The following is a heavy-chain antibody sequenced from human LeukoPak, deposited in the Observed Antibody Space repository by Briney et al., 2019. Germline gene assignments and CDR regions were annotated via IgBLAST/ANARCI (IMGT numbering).Heavy chain of an antibody. V-gene: IGHV4-4*07. J-gene: IGHJ4*02. CDR1: GGSISSYY. CDR3: ARDLLTYYYDSSGYYLDY. D-gene: IGHD3-22*01. CDR2: IYTCGST. Sequence: SETLSLTCTVSGGSISSYYWSWIRQPAGKGLEWIGRIYTCGSTNYNPSLKSRVTMSVDTSKNQFSLKLSSVTAADTAVYYCARDLLTYYYDSSGYYLDYWGQGTLVTVSS.